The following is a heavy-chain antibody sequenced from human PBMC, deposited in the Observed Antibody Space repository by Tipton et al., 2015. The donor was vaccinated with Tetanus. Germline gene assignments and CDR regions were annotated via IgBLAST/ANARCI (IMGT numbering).Heavy chain of an antibody. D-gene: IGHD3-22*01. V-gene: IGHV4-39*01. CDR3: ARHSSGYFTFFDY. CDR1: GVSIADNTNY. J-gene: IGHJ4*02. Sequence: LRLSCTVSGVSIADNTNYWGWIRQSPGKGLEGIGSIYFSGDTYSNPSLKSRPTISVDTSRNQFSLRLSSVTAADTAVYYCARHSSGYFTFFDYWGQGTLVTASS. CDR2: IYFSGDT.